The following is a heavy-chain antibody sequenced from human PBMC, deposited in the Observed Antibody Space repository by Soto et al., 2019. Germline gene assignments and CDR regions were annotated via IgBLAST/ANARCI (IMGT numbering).Heavy chain of an antibody. D-gene: IGHD4-17*01. V-gene: IGHV4-31*03. CDR1: GGSVSSGGYY. J-gene: IGHJ5*02. CDR2: IYYSGST. CDR3: AREKSTVTTNWFDP. Sequence: QVQLQESGPGLVKPSQTLSLTCTVSGGSVSSGGYYWSWIRQHPGKGLEWIGYIYYSGSTYYNPSLKRRVTISVDTSKNQFSLKLSSVTAADTAVYYCAREKSTVTTNWFDPWGQGTLVTVSS.